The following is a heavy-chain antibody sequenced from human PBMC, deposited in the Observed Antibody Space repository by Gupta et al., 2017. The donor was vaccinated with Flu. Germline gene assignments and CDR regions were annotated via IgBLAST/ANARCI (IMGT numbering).Heavy chain of an antibody. CDR2: ISYDGTTK. J-gene: IGHJ4*02. CDR3: AKDSRPNGLLWFGELLGGFDY. Sequence: EWVAVISYDGTTKYYADSVKGRFTISRDNSKNTLSLEMNSLRAEDTAVYYCAKDSRPNGLLWFGELLGGFDYWGQGTPVTVSS. V-gene: IGHV3-30*18. D-gene: IGHD3-10*01.